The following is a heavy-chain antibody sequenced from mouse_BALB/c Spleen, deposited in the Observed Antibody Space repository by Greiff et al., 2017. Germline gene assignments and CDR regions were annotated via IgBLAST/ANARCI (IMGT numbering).Heavy chain of an antibody. Sequence: EVQLQQSGAELVKPGASVKLSCTASGFNIKDTYMHWVKQRPEQGLEWIGRIDPANGNTKYDPKFQGKATITADTSSNTAYLQLSSLTSEDTAVYYCGTGTSLDYWGQGTTLTVSS. CDR3: GTGTSLDY. V-gene: IGHV14-3*02. J-gene: IGHJ2*01. CDR1: GFNIKDTY. CDR2: IDPANGNT. D-gene: IGHD4-1*01.